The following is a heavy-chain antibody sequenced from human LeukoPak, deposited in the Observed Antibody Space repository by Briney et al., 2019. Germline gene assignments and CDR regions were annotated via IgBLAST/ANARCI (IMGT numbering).Heavy chain of an antibody. CDR3: ARYVVYGSGKYYFDY. V-gene: IGHV4-39*01. Sequence: SETLSLTCTVSGASITTDYCTWIRQPPGKGLEWIASINYSGSTYYNPSLKSRVTISVDTSENQFSLKLSSVTAADTAVYYCARYVVYGSGKYYFDYWGQGTLVTVSS. J-gene: IGHJ4*02. CDR1: GASITTDY. D-gene: IGHD3-10*01. CDR2: INYSGST.